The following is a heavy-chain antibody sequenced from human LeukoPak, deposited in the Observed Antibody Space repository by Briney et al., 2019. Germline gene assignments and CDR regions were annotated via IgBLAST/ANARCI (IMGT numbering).Heavy chain of an antibody. CDR3: ARARRSYGYGDAFDI. V-gene: IGHV3-23*01. D-gene: IGHD5-18*01. CDR1: GFTFSSYS. Sequence: GGSLRLSCAASGFTFSSYSMSWVRQAPGKGLEWVSAISGSGGSTYYADSVKGRFTISRDNSKNTLYLQMNSLRAEDTAVYYCARARRSYGYGDAFDIWGQGTMVTVSS. CDR2: ISGSGGST. J-gene: IGHJ3*02.